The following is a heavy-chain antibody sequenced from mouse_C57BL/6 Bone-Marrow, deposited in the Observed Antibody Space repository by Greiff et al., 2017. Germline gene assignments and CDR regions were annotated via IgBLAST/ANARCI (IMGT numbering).Heavy chain of an antibody. V-gene: IGHV1-4*01. CDR3: TRSALLDY. CDR2: INPSSGYT. J-gene: IGHJ2*01. Sequence: QVQLQQSGAELARPGASVKMSCKASGYTFTSYTMHWVKQRPGQGLEWIGYINPSSGYTKYNQKFKDKATLPADKSSSTAYMQLSSLTSEDSAVYYCTRSALLDYWGQGTTLTVSS. CDR1: GYTFTSYT. D-gene: IGHD3-1*01.